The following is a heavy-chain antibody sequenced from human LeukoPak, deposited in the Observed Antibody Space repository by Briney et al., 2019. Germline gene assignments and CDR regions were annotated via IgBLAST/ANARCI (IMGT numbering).Heavy chain of an antibody. D-gene: IGHD1-26*01. CDR1: GFTFSNYW. Sequence: GGSLRLSCADSGFTFSNYWMSWVRLAPGKGLEWVANMNQDGSEKYYVDSVKGRFTISRDNAKNSLYLQMNSPRAEDTAVYYCARESHATFDYWGQGTLVIVSS. CDR2: MNQDGSEK. J-gene: IGHJ4*02. V-gene: IGHV3-7*01. CDR3: ARESHATFDY.